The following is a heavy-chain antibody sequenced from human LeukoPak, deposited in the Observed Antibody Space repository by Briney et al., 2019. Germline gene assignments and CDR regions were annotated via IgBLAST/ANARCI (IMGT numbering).Heavy chain of an antibody. CDR2: ISSSGSTI. Sequence: GALRLSCAASGFTFSSYEMNWVRQAPGKGLEWVSYISSSGSTIYYADSVKGRFTISRDNAKNSLYLQMNSLRAEDTAVYYCAREGPAHFDYWGQGTLVTVSS. CDR3: AREGPAHFDY. D-gene: IGHD6-25*01. J-gene: IGHJ4*02. V-gene: IGHV3-48*03. CDR1: GFTFSSYE.